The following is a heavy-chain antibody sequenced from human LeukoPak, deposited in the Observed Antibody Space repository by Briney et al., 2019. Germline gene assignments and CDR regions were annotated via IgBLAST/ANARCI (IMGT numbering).Heavy chain of an antibody. CDR1: GYTFTSFW. Sequence: GESLKISCKGSGYTFTSFWVGWVRQMPGKGLEWMGIIYPGDSDPRYSPSLQGQVTISADKSISTAYLQWNSLKASDTAIYYCGRLRDGYSDYWGQGTLVTVSS. J-gene: IGHJ4*02. D-gene: IGHD5-24*01. CDR3: GRLRDGYSDY. V-gene: IGHV5-51*01. CDR2: IYPGDSDP.